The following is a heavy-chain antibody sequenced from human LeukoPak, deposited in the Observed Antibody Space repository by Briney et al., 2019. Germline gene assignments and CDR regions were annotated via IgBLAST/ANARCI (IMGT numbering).Heavy chain of an antibody. CDR3: ARAERPRWFGELFEGDYYYYYYMDV. V-gene: IGHV3-7*03. D-gene: IGHD3-10*01. J-gene: IGHJ6*03. CDR1: GFTFSSYW. CDR2: IKQDGSEK. Sequence: PGGSLRLSCAASGFTFSSYWMSWVRQAPGKGLEWVANIKQDGSEKYYVDSVKGRFTISRDNAKNSLYLQMNSLRAEDTAVYYCARAERPRWFGELFEGDYYYYYYMDVWGKGTTVTISS.